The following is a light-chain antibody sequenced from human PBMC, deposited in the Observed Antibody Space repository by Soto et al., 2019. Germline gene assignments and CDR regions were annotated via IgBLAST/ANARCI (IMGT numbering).Light chain of an antibody. V-gene: IGKV3D-15*01. CDR2: GAS. CDR1: QSVSSN. CDR3: QQYNNWPPLT. J-gene: IGKJ5*01. Sequence: EIVLTQSPATLSLSPGERATLSCRASQSVSSNLAWYQQKLGQAPRLLIYGASTRATGIPARFSGSGSGTEFILTISSLQSEDFAVYYCQQYNNWPPLTFGQGTRLEIK.